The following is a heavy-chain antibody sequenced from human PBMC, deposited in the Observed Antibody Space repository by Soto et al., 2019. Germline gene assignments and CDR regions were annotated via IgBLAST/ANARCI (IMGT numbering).Heavy chain of an antibody. J-gene: IGHJ4*02. CDR3: ERSEIVAAGTGPFEY. CDR1: GFTFSSYT. V-gene: IGHV3-21*01. CDR2: IYGGGDYK. Sequence: EVQLVESGGGLVKPGESLRLSCVASGFTFSSYTINWVRQAPGKGLEWVSSIYGGGDYKFYADSVMGRFTISRDNAKNSLYLQMDSMRAEDTAVYYCERSEIVAAGTGPFEYWGQGALVTVSS. D-gene: IGHD6-13*01.